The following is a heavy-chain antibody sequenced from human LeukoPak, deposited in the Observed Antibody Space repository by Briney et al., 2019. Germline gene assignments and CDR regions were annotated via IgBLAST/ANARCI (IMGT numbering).Heavy chain of an antibody. CDR1: GFTFSSYG. J-gene: IGHJ4*02. CDR3: AKDHEDDGYFDY. CDR2: ISYDGSNK. Sequence: GGSLRLPCAASGFTFSSYGMHWVRQAPGKGLEWVAVISYDGSNKYYADSVKGRFTISRDNSKNTLYLQMNSLRAEDTAVYYCAKDHEDDGYFDYWGQGTLVTVSS. V-gene: IGHV3-30*18. D-gene: IGHD3-3*01.